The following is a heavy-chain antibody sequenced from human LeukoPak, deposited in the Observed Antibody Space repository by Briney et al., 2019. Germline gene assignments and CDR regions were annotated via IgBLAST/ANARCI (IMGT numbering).Heavy chain of an antibody. CDR1: GGSISSGSYY. CDR2: IYTSGST. D-gene: IGHD3-16*02. Sequence: SETLSLTCTVSGGSISSGSYYWSWIRQPAGKGLEWIGRIYTSGSTNYNPSLKSRVTMSVDTSKNQFSLKLSSVTAADTAVYYCARTKLSYYYMDVWGKGTTVTISS. V-gene: IGHV4-61*02. J-gene: IGHJ6*03. CDR3: ARTKLSYYYMDV.